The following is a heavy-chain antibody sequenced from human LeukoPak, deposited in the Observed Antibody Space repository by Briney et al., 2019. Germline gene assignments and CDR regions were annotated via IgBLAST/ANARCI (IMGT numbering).Heavy chain of an antibody. J-gene: IGHJ4*02. V-gene: IGHV1-18*01. CDR3: GRELSSGYARY. CDR2: NSAYNGNT. D-gene: IGHD3-22*01. CDR1: GYTFTSYG. Sequence: GASVKVSCKASGYTFTSYGISWVRQAPGQGLEWMGWNSAYNGNTNYAQKLQGRVTMTTDTSTSTAYMELRSLRSDDTAVYYCGRELSSGYARYWGQGTLVTVSS.